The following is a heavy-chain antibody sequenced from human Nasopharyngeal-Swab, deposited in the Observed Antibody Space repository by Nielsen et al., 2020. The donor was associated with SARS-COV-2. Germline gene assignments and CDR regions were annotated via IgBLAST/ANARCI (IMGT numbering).Heavy chain of an antibody. CDR3: ARGLSGIVPATILGLGPYYYYYYMDV. D-gene: IGHD2-2*01. CDR2: INHSGST. Sequence: WIRQPPGQGPEWIAEINHSGSTNYNPSLKSRVTLSVDTSMNQVSLEVSSVTAADTAVYYCARGLSGIVPATILGLGPYYYYYYMDVWGKGTTVTVSS. J-gene: IGHJ6*03. V-gene: IGHV4-34*01.